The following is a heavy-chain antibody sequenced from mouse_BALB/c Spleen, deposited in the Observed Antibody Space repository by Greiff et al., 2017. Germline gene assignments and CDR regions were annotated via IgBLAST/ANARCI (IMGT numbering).Heavy chain of an antibody. Sequence: QVQLQQSGAELARPGASVKLSCKASGYTFTDYYINWVKQRSGQGLEWIGWFYPGSGSIKYNEKFKDKATLTADKSSSTVYMELSRLTSEDSAVYFCARHEDRDYGNYAMDYWGQGTSVTVSS. CDR3: ARHEDRDYGNYAMDY. CDR1: GYTFTDYY. D-gene: IGHD2-1*01. CDR2: FYPGSGSI. V-gene: IGHV1-62-2*01. J-gene: IGHJ4*01.